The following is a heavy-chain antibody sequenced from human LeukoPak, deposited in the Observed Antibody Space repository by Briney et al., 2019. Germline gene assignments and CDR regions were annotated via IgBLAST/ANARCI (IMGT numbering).Heavy chain of an antibody. CDR1: GFTFSSYA. CDR2: ISGSGDYT. Sequence: GASLRLSCAASGFTFSSYAMSWVRQAPGKGLEWVSGISGSGDYTYYADSVKGRFAISRDNSKNTLSLQMSSLRAEDTAVYYCAKELYNWNYVRWFDPWGRGTLVTVSS. V-gene: IGHV3-23*01. CDR3: AKELYNWNYVRWFDP. J-gene: IGHJ5*02. D-gene: IGHD1-7*01.